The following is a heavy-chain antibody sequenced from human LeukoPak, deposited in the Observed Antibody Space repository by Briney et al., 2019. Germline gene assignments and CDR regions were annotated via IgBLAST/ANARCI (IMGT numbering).Heavy chain of an antibody. CDR2: IQYDGSKK. V-gene: IGHV3-30*02. CDR3: AKDNHYYGSGSYYMGFDY. CDR1: GFTFSSNG. J-gene: IGHJ4*02. Sequence: PGGSLRLSCVASGFTFSSNGMHWVRQAPGKGLEWVTFIQYDGSKKYYADSVKGRFTISRDNSKNTLYLQMNSLRAEDTAVYYCAKDNHYYGSGSYYMGFDYWGQGTLVTVSS. D-gene: IGHD3-10*01.